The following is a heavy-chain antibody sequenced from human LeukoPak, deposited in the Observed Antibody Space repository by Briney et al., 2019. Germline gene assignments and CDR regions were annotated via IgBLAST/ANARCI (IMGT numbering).Heavy chain of an antibody. CDR1: GDSISTYY. V-gene: IGHV4-59*01. D-gene: IGHD3-16*02. J-gene: IGHJ5*02. Sequence: NRSESLSLTCTVSGDSISTYYWSWPRQPPGKGLEWIGCVYNSRSAEYNPSPNRRATISVDTSKNQFSLRLASATAADTAVYYCARDRSRLGEFSPWGQGSLASVSS. CDR3: ARDRSRLGEFSP. CDR2: VYNSRSA.